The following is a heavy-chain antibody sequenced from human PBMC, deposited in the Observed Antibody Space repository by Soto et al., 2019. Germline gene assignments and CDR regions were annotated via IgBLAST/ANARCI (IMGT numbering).Heavy chain of an antibody. Sequence: PSETLSLTCTVSGGSVSSGSYYWSWIRQPPGKGLEWIGYIYYSGITNYNPSRKSRVTISEDTSKNQFSLKLSSVTAADTAVYYCARAQRDLEYACNSWIAKWFDTWCQGALETVSS. V-gene: IGHV4-61*01. D-gene: IGHD2-21*01. CDR3: ARAQRDLEYACNSWIAKWFDT. CDR1: GGSVSSGSYY. CDR2: IYYSGIT. J-gene: IGHJ5*02.